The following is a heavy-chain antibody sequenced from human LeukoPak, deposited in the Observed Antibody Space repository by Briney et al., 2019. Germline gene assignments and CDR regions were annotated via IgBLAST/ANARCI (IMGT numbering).Heavy chain of an antibody. CDR1: GFTFSNYA. D-gene: IGHD3-16*02. CDR3: AKGTSFVITFGGLIADY. J-gene: IGHJ4*02. Sequence: GGSLRLSCAASGFTFSNYAMSWVRQAPGKGLEWVSVISGSGVSTDYADSVKGRFTISRDNSKITLYLQMNTLGAEDTAIYYCAKGTSFVITFGGLIADYWGQGTPVTVSS. CDR2: ISGSGVST. V-gene: IGHV3-23*01.